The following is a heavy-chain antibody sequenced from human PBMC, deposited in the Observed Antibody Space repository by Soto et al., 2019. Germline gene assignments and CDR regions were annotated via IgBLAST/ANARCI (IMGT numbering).Heavy chain of an antibody. V-gene: IGHV3-20*04. D-gene: IGHD1-26*01. CDR3: VRGASLNFDY. CDR1: GFTFDDYG. CDR2: VNWNGGST. Sequence: GGSLRLSCAASGFTFDDYGMSWARPAPGKGLEWVSGVNWNGGSTGYADSVKGRFTISRDNAKNSLYLQMNSLRAEDTAFYYCVRGASLNFDYWGQGTLVTVSS. J-gene: IGHJ4*02.